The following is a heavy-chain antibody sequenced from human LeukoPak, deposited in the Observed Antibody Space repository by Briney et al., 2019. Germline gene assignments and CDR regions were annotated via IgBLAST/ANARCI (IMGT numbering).Heavy chain of an antibody. CDR3: ARWTTTYLDY. CDR1: GYTFTNYY. Sequence: GASVKVSCKASGYTFTNYYIHWVRQPPGQGLEWMGIINPSGGSTNFAQKFQGRVTMTTDTSTITVCMELSSLRSEDTAVYYCARWTTTYLDYWGQGTLVTISS. V-gene: IGHV1-46*01. D-gene: IGHD4-11*01. J-gene: IGHJ4*02. CDR2: INPSGGST.